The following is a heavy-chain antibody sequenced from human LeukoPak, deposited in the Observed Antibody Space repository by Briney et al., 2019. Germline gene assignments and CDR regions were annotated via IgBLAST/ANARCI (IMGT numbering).Heavy chain of an antibody. V-gene: IGHV2-70*01. CDR3: ARATASVTTIVRAKYYFDN. D-gene: IGHD4-17*01. Sequence: ESDPALVKTTQTLTLTCTFSGFSLTTSGMCVSWIRQPPGKALEWLALIDWDDDKYYTTSLKTRLTISKDTSKNQVVLTMTNMDPVDSATYYCARATASVTTIVRAKYYFDNWGQGTLVTVSS. CDR1: GFSLTTSGMC. CDR2: IDWDDDK. J-gene: IGHJ4*02.